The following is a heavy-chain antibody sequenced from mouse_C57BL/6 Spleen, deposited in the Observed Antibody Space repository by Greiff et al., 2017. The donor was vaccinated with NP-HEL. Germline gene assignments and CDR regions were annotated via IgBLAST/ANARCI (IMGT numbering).Heavy chain of an antibody. CDR1: GYTFPSYW. CDR2: IDPSDSYT. CDR3: ARSGDFDY. Sequence: QVQLQQPGAELVMPGASVKLSCKASGYTFPSYWMHWVKQRPGQGLEWIGEIDPSDSYTNYNQKFKGKSTLTVDKSSSTAYMQLSSLTSEDSAVYYCARSGDFDYWGQGTTLTFSS. D-gene: IGHD3-1*01. V-gene: IGHV1-69*01. J-gene: IGHJ2*01.